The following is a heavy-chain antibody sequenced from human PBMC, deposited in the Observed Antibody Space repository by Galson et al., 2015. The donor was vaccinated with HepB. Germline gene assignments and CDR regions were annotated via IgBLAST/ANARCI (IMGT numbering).Heavy chain of an antibody. V-gene: IGHV4-34*01. J-gene: IGHJ5*02. D-gene: IGHD2-2*01. CDR2: INHSGST. CDR1: GGSFSGYY. Sequence: SETLSLTCAVYGGSFSGYYWSWIRQPPGKGLEWIGEINHSGSTNYNPSLKSRVTISVDTSKNQFSLKLSSVTAADTAVYYCARVPPRYCSSTSCLKFNWFDPWGQGTLVTVSS. CDR3: ARVPPRYCSSTSCLKFNWFDP.